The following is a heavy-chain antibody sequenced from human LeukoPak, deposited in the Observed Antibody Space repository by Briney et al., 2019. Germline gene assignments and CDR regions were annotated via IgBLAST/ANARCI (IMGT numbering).Heavy chain of an antibody. D-gene: IGHD3/OR15-3a*01. CDR1: GGSFSGYY. V-gene: IGHV4-34*01. J-gene: IGHJ4*02. CDR3: ARGPFFRLVTRKFDY. Sequence: SETLSLTCAVYGGSFSGYYWSWIRQPPGKGLEWIGEINHSGSTNYNPSLKSRVTISVDTSKNQFSLKLSSVTAGDTAVYYCARGPFFRLVTRKFDYWGQGTLVTVSS. CDR2: INHSGST.